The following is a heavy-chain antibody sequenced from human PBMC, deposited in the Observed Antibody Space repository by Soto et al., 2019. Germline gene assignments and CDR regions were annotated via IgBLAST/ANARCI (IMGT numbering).Heavy chain of an antibody. D-gene: IGHD3-10*01. CDR3: ARGSYDGSGSYYNIFYFDY. CDR1: GGSFSCYY. V-gene: IGHV4-34*01. J-gene: IGHJ4*02. Sequence: PSETLSLTCAVYGGSFSCYYWSWIRQPPGKGLEWIGEINHSGSTNYNPSLKSRVTISVDTSKNQFSLKLSSVTAADTAVYYCARGSYDGSGSYYNIFYFDYWGQGTLVTVSS. CDR2: INHSGST.